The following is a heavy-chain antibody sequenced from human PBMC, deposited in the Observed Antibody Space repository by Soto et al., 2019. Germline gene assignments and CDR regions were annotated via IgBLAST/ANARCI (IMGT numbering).Heavy chain of an antibody. J-gene: IGHJ4*02. CDR1: GFTFSTSG. D-gene: IGHD3-3*01. Sequence: QVQLVESGGGVVQSGRSLRLSCAASGFTFSTSGMHWVRQAPGKGLEWVAVIWFDGSNKYHLDSVKGRFTVSRDNSKNTVFPQMNYLIANDTAVYYCARGGYYTQKLDYSGLGTLVTVTS. V-gene: IGHV3-33*01. CDR3: ARGGYYTQKLDY. CDR2: IWFDGSNK.